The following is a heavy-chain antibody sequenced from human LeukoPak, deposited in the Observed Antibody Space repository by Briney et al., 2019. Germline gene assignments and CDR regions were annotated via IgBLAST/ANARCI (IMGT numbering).Heavy chain of an antibody. D-gene: IGHD1-26*01. J-gene: IGHJ3*02. CDR2: IKQDGSEK. V-gene: IGHV3-7*01. CDR1: GFTFSSYW. Sequence: GGSLRLSCAASGFTFSSYWMSWVRQAPGKGLEWVANIKQDGSEKYYVDSVKGRFTISRDNAKNSVYLQMNSLRAEDTAVYYCTRVRSSFQRDAFDIWGQGTMVTVSS. CDR3: TRVRSSFQRDAFDI.